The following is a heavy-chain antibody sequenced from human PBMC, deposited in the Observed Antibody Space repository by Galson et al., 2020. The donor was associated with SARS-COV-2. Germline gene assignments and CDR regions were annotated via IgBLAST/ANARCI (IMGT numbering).Heavy chain of an antibody. CDR3: ATLLGSSTQGYYYYYMDV. D-gene: IGHD1-26*01. Sequence: GESLKTPRAASGFNFEDYGMSWVRQAQGKGLEWVSGNNWNGGSTGYADSVKGRFTISRDNAKNSLYLQMNSLRAEDTALYYCATLLGSSTQGYYYYYMDVWGKWTTVTISS. CDR1: GFNFEDYG. V-gene: IGHV3-20*04. J-gene: IGHJ6*03. CDR2: NNWNGGST.